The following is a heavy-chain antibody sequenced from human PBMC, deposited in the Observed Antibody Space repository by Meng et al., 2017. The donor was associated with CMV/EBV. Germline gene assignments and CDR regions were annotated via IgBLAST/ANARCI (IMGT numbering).Heavy chain of an antibody. D-gene: IGHD5-12*01. J-gene: IGHJ5*02. V-gene: IGHV3-21*04. CDR2: ISSSSSYI. CDR3: ARGDFDGYSEFFDP. Sequence: ASGFTFSSYSMNWVRQAPGKGLEWVSSISSSSSYIYYADSVKGRFTISRDNAKNSLYLQMNSPRAEDTAVYYCARGDFDGYSEFFDPWGQGTLVTVSS. CDR1: GFTFSSYS.